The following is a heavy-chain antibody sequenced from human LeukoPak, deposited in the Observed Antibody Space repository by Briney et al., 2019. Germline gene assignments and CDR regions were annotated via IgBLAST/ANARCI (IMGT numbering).Heavy chain of an antibody. CDR1: GGSISSYY. D-gene: IGHD4-17*01. Sequence: PSETLSLTCTVSGGSISSYYWSWIRQPAGKGLEWIGRIYHSGSTNYNPSLKSRVTMSVDTSKNQISLELSSVTAADTAVYYCARDRGYGDYSFDYWGQGTLVTVSS. J-gene: IGHJ4*02. CDR2: IYHSGST. V-gene: IGHV4-4*07. CDR3: ARDRGYGDYSFDY.